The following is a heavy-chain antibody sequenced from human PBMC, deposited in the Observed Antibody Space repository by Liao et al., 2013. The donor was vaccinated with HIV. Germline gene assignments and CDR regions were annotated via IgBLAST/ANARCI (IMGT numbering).Heavy chain of an antibody. CDR2: IYTSGST. CDR1: GGSISSGSYY. J-gene: IGHJ4*02. CDR3: ARGLFSFDY. D-gene: IGHD2/OR15-2a*01. Sequence: QVQLQESGPGLVKPSQTLSLTCTVSGGSISSGSYYWSWIRQPAGKGLEWIGRIYTSGSTYYNPSLKSPVTISIDTSNSQFSLSLRSVTAADTAVYFCARGLFSFDYWGQGILVTVSS. V-gene: IGHV4-61*02.